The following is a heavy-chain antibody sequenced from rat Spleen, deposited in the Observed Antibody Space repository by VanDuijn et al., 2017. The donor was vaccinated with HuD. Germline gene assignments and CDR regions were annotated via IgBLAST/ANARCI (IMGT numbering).Heavy chain of an antibody. Sequence: EVQLVESGGGLVQPGRSLKLSCEVSGFTFRNFDMAWVRQTPTKGLEWVSSISPSGVTYYRDSVKGRFNVSRDNTKSTLHLLMDSLRSEDTATYYCARQDTSGYSNWFTYWGQGTLVTVSS. V-gene: IGHV5-25*01. D-gene: IGHD4-3*01. CDR3: ARQDTSGYSNWFTY. J-gene: IGHJ3*01. CDR1: GFTFRNFD. CDR2: ISPSGVT.